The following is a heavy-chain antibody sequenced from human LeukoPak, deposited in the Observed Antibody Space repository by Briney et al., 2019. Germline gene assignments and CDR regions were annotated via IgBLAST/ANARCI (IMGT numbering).Heavy chain of an antibody. D-gene: IGHD2-2*01. CDR2: IWYDGSNK. Sequence: GGSLRLSCAASGFTFSSYGMHWVRQAPGKGLEWVAVIWYDGSNKYYADSVKGRFTISRDNSKNTLYLQMNSLRAEDTAVYYCARKYCSSTSCYSRAVYGMDVWGQGTTVTVSS. J-gene: IGHJ6*02. V-gene: IGHV3-33*01. CDR1: GFTFSSYG. CDR3: ARKYCSSTSCYSRAVYGMDV.